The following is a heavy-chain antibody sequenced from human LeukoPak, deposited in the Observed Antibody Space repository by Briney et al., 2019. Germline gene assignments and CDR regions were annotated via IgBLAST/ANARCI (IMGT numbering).Heavy chain of an antibody. Sequence: SETLSLTCSVSGSSISRGNYWGWIRQPPGKRLEWLGSMSHGGSSDYNPSLKSRVTILLDTSKNHFSLKLTSVTAADTAMYYCARVSGYRIEDYFDYWGQGTLVTVSS. CDR2: MSHGGSS. V-gene: IGHV4-38-2*02. CDR1: GSSISRGNY. CDR3: ARVSGYRIEDYFDY. J-gene: IGHJ4*02. D-gene: IGHD6-13*01.